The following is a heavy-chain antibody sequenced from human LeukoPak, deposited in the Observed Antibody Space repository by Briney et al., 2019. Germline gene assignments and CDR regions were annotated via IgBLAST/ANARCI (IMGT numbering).Heavy chain of an antibody. D-gene: IGHD2-15*01. V-gene: IGHV1-69*13. CDR3: ARGRGGYCSGGSCYPTSYNWFDP. CDR2: IIPIFGTA. CDR1: GGTFSSYA. Sequence: SVKVSCKASGGTFSSYAISWVRQAPGQGLEWMGGIIPIFGTANYAQKFQGRVTITADESTSTAYMELSSLRSEDTAVYYCARGRGGYCSGGSCYPTSYNWFDPWGRGTLVTVSS. J-gene: IGHJ5*02.